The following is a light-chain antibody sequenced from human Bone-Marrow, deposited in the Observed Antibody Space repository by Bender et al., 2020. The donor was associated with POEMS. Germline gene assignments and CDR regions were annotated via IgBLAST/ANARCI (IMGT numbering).Light chain of an antibody. V-gene: IGLV1-36*01. CDR1: SSNIGNHG. J-gene: IGLJ3*02. CDR3: SAWDDSLSGWV. Sequence: QSVVTQPPSLSEAPRQRVTLSCSGSSSNIGNHGVNWYQQLPGEAPKLLISYDDLLTPGFSARFAASKSGNSASMAISELQAEDEALYYCSAWDDSLSGWVFGGGTKLTVL. CDR2: YDD.